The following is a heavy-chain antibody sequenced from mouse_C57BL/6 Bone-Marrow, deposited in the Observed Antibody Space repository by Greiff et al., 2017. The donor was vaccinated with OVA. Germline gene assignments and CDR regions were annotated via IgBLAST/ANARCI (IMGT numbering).Heavy chain of an antibody. Sequence: EVMMVESEGGLVQPGSSMKLSCTASGFTFSDYYMAWVRQVPEKGLEWVANINYDGSSTYYLDSLKSRFIISRDNAKNILYLQMSSLKSEDTATYYCARDRELGRGYFDYWGQGTTLTVSS. D-gene: IGHD4-1*01. CDR3: ARDRELGRGYFDY. CDR1: GFTFSDYY. CDR2: INYDGSST. J-gene: IGHJ2*01. V-gene: IGHV5-16*01.